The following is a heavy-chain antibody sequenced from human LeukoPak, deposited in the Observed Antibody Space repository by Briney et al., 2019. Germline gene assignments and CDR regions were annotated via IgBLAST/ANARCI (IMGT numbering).Heavy chain of an antibody. D-gene: IGHD5-18*01. Sequence: GGSLRLSCAASGFTFSSYWMSWVRQAPGKGLEWVANIKQDGSEKYYVDSVKGRFTISRDNAKNSLYLQMNSLRAEDTAVYYCARDSGYKSGSLDAFDIWGQGTMVTVSS. J-gene: IGHJ3*02. CDR1: GFTFSSYW. CDR3: ARDSGYKSGSLDAFDI. CDR2: IKQDGSEK. V-gene: IGHV3-7*01.